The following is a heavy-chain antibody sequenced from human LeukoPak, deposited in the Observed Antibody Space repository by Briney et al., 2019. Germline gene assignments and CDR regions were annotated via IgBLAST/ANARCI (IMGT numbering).Heavy chain of an antibody. Sequence: SETLSLTCAVSGYSISSGYHWGWIRQPPGKGLEWIGSIYHSGSTYYNPSLKSRVTVSVDTSKNQFSLKLSSVTAADTAVYYCARHDIAAAEFDYWGQGTLVTVSS. CDR1: GYSISSGYH. D-gene: IGHD6-13*01. J-gene: IGHJ4*02. CDR2: IYHSGST. V-gene: IGHV4-38-2*01. CDR3: ARHDIAAAEFDY.